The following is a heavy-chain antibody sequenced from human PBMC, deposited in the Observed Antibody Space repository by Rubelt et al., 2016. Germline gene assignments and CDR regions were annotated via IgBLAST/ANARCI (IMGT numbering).Heavy chain of an antibody. J-gene: IGHJ4*02. Sequence: VRQAPGKGLEWVAVISFDGSNEYYADSVKGRFTISRDNAKNTLYLQMNSLRAEDTAIYYCAKVVSTTGLWYFDYWGQGTLVTVSS. CDR2: ISFDGSNE. D-gene: IGHD2/OR15-2a*01. V-gene: IGHV3-33*03. CDR3: AKVVSTTGLWYFDY.